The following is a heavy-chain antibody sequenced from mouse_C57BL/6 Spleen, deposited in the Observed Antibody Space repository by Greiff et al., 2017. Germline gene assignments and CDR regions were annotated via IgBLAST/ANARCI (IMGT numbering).Heavy chain of an antibody. CDR3: ARSATTVRNYAMDY. CDR2: IDPSDSYT. J-gene: IGHJ4*01. Sequence: QVQLQQPGAELVMPGASVKLSCKASGYTFTSYWMHWVKQRPGQCLEWIGEIDPSDSYTNYNQKFKGKSTLTVDKSSSTAYMQLSSLTSEDSAVYYCARSATTVRNYAMDYWGQGTSVTVSS. D-gene: IGHD1-1*01. CDR1: GYTFTSYW. V-gene: IGHV1-69*01.